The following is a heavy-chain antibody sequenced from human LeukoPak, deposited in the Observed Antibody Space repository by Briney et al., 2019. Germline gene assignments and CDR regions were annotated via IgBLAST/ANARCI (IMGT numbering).Heavy chain of an antibody. CDR3: AGSGSYYGDAFDI. V-gene: IGHV3-33*01. Sequence: PGRSLRLSCAASGFTFSSYGMHWVRQAPGKGLEWVAVIWYDGSNKYYADSVKGRFTISRDNSKNTLYLQMNSLRAEDTAVYYCAGSGSYYGDAFDIWGQGTVVTVSS. J-gene: IGHJ3*02. CDR2: IWYDGSNK. D-gene: IGHD3-10*01. CDR1: GFTFSSYG.